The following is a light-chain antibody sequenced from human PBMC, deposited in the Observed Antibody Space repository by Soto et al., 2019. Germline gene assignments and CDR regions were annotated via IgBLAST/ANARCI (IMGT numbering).Light chain of an antibody. Sequence: EIVLKQSPGSLSLSPGESATLSCRASQSVSSNLAWYQQKPGQAPRLLIYGASTRATGIPDRFSGSGSGTEFTLTISSLQSEDFAVYYRQQYNNWWTFGQGTKVDIK. CDR2: GAS. V-gene: IGKV3-15*01. J-gene: IGKJ1*01. CDR1: QSVSSN. CDR3: QQYNNWWT.